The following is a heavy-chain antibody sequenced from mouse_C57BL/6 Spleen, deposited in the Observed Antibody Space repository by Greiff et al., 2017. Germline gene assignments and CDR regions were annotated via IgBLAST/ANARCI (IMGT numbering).Heavy chain of an antibody. CDR1: GYTFTSYW. CDR2: IDPSDSYT. D-gene: IGHD1-1*01. Sequence: QVQLQQPGAELVMPGASVKLSCKASGYTFTSYWMHWVKQRPGQGLEWIGEIDPSDSYTNSNQKFKGKSTLTVDKSSSTAYMQLSSLTSEDSAVYYCARWITVVWAMDYWGQGTSVTVSS. V-gene: IGHV1-69*01. J-gene: IGHJ4*01. CDR3: ARWITVVWAMDY.